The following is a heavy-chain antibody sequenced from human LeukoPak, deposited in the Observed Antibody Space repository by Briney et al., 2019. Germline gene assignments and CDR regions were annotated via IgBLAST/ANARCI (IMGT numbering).Heavy chain of an antibody. D-gene: IGHD2-2*01. Sequence: ASAKVSCKASGYTFTTYGVSWVRQAPGQGLEWMGWVSGYTGNTNYAERFQGRVTMTTDTSTTTVYMELTSLRSDDTAVYYCARGEVSASLYYFDFWGQGTLVTVS. CDR3: ARGEVSASLYYFDF. J-gene: IGHJ4*02. CDR1: GYTFTTYG. V-gene: IGHV1-18*01. CDR2: VSGYTGNT.